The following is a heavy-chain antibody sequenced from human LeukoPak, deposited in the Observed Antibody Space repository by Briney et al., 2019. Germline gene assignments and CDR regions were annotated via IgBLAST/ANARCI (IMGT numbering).Heavy chain of an antibody. J-gene: IGHJ4*02. CDR2: ISVYNGNT. Sequence: ASVKVSCKASGYTFTSYGISWVRQAPGQGLEWMGWISVYNGNTNYAQKLHGRVTMTTDTSTSTAYMELRSLRSDDTAVYYCATEGYYDSSGYYTDYWGQGTLVTVSS. CDR3: ATEGYYDSSGYYTDY. CDR1: GYTFTSYG. V-gene: IGHV1-18*01. D-gene: IGHD3-22*01.